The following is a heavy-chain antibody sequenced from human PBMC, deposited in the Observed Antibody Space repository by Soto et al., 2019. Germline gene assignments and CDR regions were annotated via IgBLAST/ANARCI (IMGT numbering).Heavy chain of an antibody. V-gene: IGHV3-30*18. CDR3: AKEKDIVVVVAATRGMDV. D-gene: IGHD2-15*01. CDR2: ISYDGSNK. J-gene: IGHJ6*02. Sequence: QVQLVESGGGVVQPGRSLRLSCAASGFTFSSYGMHWVRQAPGKGLEWVAVISYDGSNKYYADSVKGRFTISRDNSKNTLYRQMNSLRAEDTAVYYCAKEKDIVVVVAATRGMDVWGQGTTVTVSS. CDR1: GFTFSSYG.